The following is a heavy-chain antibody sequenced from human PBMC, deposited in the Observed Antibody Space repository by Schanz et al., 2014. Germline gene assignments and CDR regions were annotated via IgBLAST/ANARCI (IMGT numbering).Heavy chain of an antibody. CDR3: ARARSWPDY. J-gene: IGHJ4*02. D-gene: IGHD6-13*01. V-gene: IGHV4-61*02. CDR2: IYYRGNT. CDR1: GGSISSGSYY. Sequence: QVQLQESGPGLVKPSQTLSLTCTVSGGSISSGSYYWSWIRQPAGKGLEWIGFIYYRGNTNYNPSLTSRVTMSVDTSKNQFSLRLSSVTAADTAVYYCARARSWPDYWGQGTLVTVSS.